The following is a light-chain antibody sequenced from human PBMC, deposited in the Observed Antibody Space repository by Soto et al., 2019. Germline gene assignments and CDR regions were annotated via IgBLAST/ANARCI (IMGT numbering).Light chain of an antibody. J-gene: IGLJ1*01. CDR1: SSDIGTYNL. Sequence: QSALAQPASVSGSPGQSITISCTGTSSDIGTYNLVSWYQHYPGKAPKLMIYEGIKRPSGVSNRFSGSKSGNTAFLTISGLQAEDEAEYLCSLYTTASTYVFGTGTKV. CDR3: SLYTTASTYV. V-gene: IGLV2-14*02. CDR2: EGI.